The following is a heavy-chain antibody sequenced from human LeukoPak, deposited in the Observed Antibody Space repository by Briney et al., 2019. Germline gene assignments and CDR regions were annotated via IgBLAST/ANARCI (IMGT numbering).Heavy chain of an antibody. D-gene: IGHD4-23*01. J-gene: IGHJ4*02. Sequence: SETLSLTCAVYGGSFSGYHWTWIRQPPGKGLEWIGEIDPNGGTNYKPSLKNRVTMSLDTSKNQLSLKLSSVTAADTAVYYCGRGQEVRWPPPIYWGQGTLVTVSS. CDR2: IDPNGGT. V-gene: IGHV4-34*01. CDR1: GGSFSGYH. CDR3: GRGQEVRWPPPIY.